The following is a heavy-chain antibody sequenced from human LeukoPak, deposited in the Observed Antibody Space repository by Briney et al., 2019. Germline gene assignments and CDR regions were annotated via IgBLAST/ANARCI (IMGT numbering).Heavy chain of an antibody. CDR3: ARDGGDPGLDY. J-gene: IGHJ4*02. Sequence: GGSLRLSCAASGFTFSDHWMTWVRQAPGKRLQWVANIKEDGSGKYYADSVKGRFTVSRDNAKNSLSLQMNSLGAEDTAVYYCARDGGDPGLDYWGQGTLVTVSS. D-gene: IGHD2-21*02. CDR1: GFTFSDHW. V-gene: IGHV3-7*01. CDR2: IKEDGSGK.